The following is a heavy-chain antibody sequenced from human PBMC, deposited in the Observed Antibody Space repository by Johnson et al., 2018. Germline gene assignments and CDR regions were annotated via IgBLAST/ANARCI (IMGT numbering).Heavy chain of an antibody. V-gene: IGHV3-21*01. CDR2: LSRSNSYG. J-gene: IGHJ1*01. CDR1: GFTFSSYS. D-gene: IGHD1-14*01. Sequence: VQLVQSGGGLVKPGGSLRLSCVASGFTFSSYSMTWVRQAPGKGLEWVSSLSRSNSYGYYADSVKGRLTISRDNAKNSLDLQMNSLRVGDTAVYYCVRDLSTTTGGYFQHWGQGTLVTVSS. CDR3: VRDLSTTTGGYFQH.